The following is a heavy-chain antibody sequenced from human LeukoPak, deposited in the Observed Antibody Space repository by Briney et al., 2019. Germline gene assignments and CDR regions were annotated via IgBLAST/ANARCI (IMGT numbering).Heavy chain of an antibody. J-gene: IGHJ4*02. CDR2: INPNSGGT. CDR3: ARDITVEQQLVYDY. Sequence: ASVKVSCKASGYTFTGYYMHWVRQAPGQGLEWMGWINPNSGGTNYAQKFQGRVTMTRDTSISTAYMELSRLGSDDTAVYYCARDITVEQQLVYDYWGQGTLVTVSS. D-gene: IGHD6-13*01. V-gene: IGHV1-2*02. CDR1: GYTFTGYY.